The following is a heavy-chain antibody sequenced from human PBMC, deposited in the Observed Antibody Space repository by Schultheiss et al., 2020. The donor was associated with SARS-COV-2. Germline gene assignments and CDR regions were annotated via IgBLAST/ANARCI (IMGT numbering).Heavy chain of an antibody. J-gene: IGHJ4*02. CDR3: ARARPIAAAGPIDY. CDR2: ISAYNGNT. D-gene: IGHD6-13*01. Sequence: ASVKVSCKASGYTFTSYGISWVRQAPGQGIEWMGWISAYNGNTNYAQKLQGRVTMTTDTSTSTAYMELRSLRSDDTAVYYCARARPIAAAGPIDYWGQGTLVTVSS. V-gene: IGHV1-18*01. CDR1: GYTFTSYG.